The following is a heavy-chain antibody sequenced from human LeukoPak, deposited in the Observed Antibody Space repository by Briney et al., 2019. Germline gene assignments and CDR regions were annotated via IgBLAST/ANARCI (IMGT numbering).Heavy chain of an antibody. CDR1: GFTFSSYE. CDR2: ISSSGSTI. V-gene: IGHV3-48*03. J-gene: IGHJ4*02. Sequence: GGSLRLSCAASGFTFSSYEMNWVRQAPGKGLEWVSYISSSGSTIYYADSVKGRFTISRDNAKNSLYLQMNSLRAEDTAVYYCARVRRSGSSHFDYWGQRALVTVSS. D-gene: IGHD1-26*01. CDR3: ARVRRSGSSHFDY.